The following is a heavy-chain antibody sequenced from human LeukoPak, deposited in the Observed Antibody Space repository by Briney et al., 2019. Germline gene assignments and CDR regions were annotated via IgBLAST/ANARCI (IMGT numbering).Heavy chain of an antibody. CDR3: ARGRVAYSAYYFDY. V-gene: IGHV4-38-2*01. CDR1: GYSISSGYY. CDR2: IYHSGST. Sequence: PSETLSLTCAVSGYSISSGYYWGWIRQPPGKGLEWIGSIYHSGSTYYNPSLKSRVSISVDTSTNQFSLRLRSLTAADTAVYYCARGRVAYSAYYFDYWGQGTLVTVSS. D-gene: IGHD2-15*01. J-gene: IGHJ4*02.